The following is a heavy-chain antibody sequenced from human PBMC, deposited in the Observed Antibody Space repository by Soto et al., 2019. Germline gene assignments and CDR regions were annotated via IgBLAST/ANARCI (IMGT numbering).Heavy chain of an antibody. J-gene: IGHJ3*02. CDR1: GGSISTFY. Sequence: PSGTLSLTCNVSGGSISTFYWNWIRQSAEKGLEWIGRVYITGSTNYHPSLKSRVTMSVDTYKNQFSLKMTSVTAADTAVYYCARGGRDGFDIWGQGTRVTVSS. CDR3: ARGGRDGFDI. CDR2: VYITGST. V-gene: IGHV4-4*07.